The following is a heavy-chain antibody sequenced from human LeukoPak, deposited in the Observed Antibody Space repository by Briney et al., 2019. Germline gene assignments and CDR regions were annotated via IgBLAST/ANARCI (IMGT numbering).Heavy chain of an antibody. CDR3: ARDQEAYCSSTSCYEYYYYMDV. D-gene: IGHD2-2*01. CDR2: IYYSGST. CDR1: GDSISSGSFY. Sequence: SETLSLTCSVSGDSISSGSFYWGWIRQSPGKGLEWIGSIYYSGSTYYNPSLKSRVTISLDTSKNLLSLKLSSVTAADTAVYYCARDQEAYCSSTSCYEYYYYMDVWGKGTTVTISS. V-gene: IGHV4-39*02. J-gene: IGHJ6*03.